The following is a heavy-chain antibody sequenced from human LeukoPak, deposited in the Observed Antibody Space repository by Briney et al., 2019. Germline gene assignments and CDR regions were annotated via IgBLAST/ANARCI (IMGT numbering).Heavy chain of an antibody. CDR1: GFTFSSYG. D-gene: IGHD4-17*01. Sequence: GGSLRLSCAASGFTFSSYGMHWVRQAPGKRLEWVAVIWYDGSNKYYADSVKGRFTISRDNSKNTLYLQMNSLRAEDTAVYYCARARPSYGDQIDYWGQGTLVTVSS. CDR2: IWYDGSNK. J-gene: IGHJ4*02. V-gene: IGHV3-33*01. CDR3: ARARPSYGDQIDY.